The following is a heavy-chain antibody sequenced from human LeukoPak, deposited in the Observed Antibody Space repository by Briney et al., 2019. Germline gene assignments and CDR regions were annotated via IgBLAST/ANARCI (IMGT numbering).Heavy chain of an antibody. Sequence: PGGSLRLSCAASGFTFSSYAMSWVRQAPGKGLEWVSAISGSGGSTYYADSVKGRFTISRDNSKNTLYLQMNSLRAEDTAVYYCARDWGYYDSSGYYTYFDYWGQGTLVTVSS. CDR2: ISGSGGST. J-gene: IGHJ4*02. V-gene: IGHV3-23*01. CDR1: GFTFSSYA. D-gene: IGHD3-22*01. CDR3: ARDWGYYDSSGYYTYFDY.